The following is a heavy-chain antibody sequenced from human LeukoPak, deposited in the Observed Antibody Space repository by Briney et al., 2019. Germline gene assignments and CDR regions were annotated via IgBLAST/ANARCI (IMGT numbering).Heavy chain of an antibody. CDR3: ARDSAGVAAAGTRGIYYYYGMDV. V-gene: IGHV4-31*03. J-gene: IGHJ6*02. CDR1: GGSISSSSYY. CDR2: IYYSGST. D-gene: IGHD6-13*01. Sequence: SETLSLTCTVSGGSISSSSYYWSWIRQHPGKGLEWIGYIYYSGSTYYNPSLKSRVTISVDTSKNQFSLKLSSVTAADTAVYYCARDSAGVAAAGTRGIYYYYGMDVWGQGTTVTVSS.